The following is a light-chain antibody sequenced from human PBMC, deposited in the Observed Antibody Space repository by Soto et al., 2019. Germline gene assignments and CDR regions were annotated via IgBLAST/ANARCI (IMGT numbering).Light chain of an antibody. V-gene: IGKV1-9*01. CDR3: QQLNSYPIT. CDR2: GAS. J-gene: IGKJ5*01. Sequence: DIPLTQAPSFLSASVGDRVTITCPANQGTSTYLAWYQQKPGKAPQLLIYGASTWQSGVPSRFSGSGSGTEFTLTISRLQPEDFATYYCQQLNSYPITFGQGTRLEIK. CDR1: QGTSTY.